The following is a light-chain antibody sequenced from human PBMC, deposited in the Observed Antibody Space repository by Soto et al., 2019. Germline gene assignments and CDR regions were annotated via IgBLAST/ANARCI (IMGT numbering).Light chain of an antibody. CDR3: QQYGSSGT. Sequence: EIVLTQSPGTLSLSPGERATLSCRASQSVSNNYLAWYQQKPGQAPRLLIYGASNRATGIPDRFSGSGSRTDFTLTLSRLEPEDFAVYYCQQYGSSGTYGQGTKVDIK. CDR1: QSVSNNY. J-gene: IGKJ1*01. V-gene: IGKV3-20*01. CDR2: GAS.